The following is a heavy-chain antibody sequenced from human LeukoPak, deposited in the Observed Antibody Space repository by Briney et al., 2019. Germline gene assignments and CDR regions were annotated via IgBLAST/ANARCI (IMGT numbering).Heavy chain of an antibody. CDR3: ATDGGYCSRTSCYRGDYFDF. CDR1: VFTFSSDR. CDR2: IKQDGSER. Sequence: GGSLRLSCAASVFTFSSDRMSWVRQAQWKGREWVANIKQDGSERYYVDSVKGRFTISRDNAKNSLYLQMNSLRAEDTAVYYCATDGGYCSRTSCYRGDYFDFWGQGILVTVSS. V-gene: IGHV3-7*01. D-gene: IGHD2-2*02. J-gene: IGHJ4*02.